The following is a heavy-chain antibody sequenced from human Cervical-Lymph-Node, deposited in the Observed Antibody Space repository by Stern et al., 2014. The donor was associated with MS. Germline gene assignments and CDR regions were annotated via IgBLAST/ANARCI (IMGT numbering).Heavy chain of an antibody. CDR3: THIPGFDF. V-gene: IGHV2-5*02. J-gene: IGHJ5*01. CDR2: IYWDDDK. Sequence: QVTLRESGPTLVKPTQTLTLTCTFSGFSLSTNGVGVGWIRQPPGKALECLALIYWDDDKRYNPSLRSRLTITKDTSKNQVVLTMTNMDPVDTGTYYCTHIPGFDFWGQGTLVTVSS. CDR1: GFSLSTNGVG.